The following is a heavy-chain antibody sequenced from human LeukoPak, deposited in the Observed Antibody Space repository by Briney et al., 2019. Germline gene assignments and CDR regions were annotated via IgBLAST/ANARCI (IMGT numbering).Heavy chain of an antibody. D-gene: IGHD5-12*01. V-gene: IGHV1-8*03. J-gene: IGHJ4*02. Sequence: TSVKVSCKTSGYTFTNYDINWVRQATGQGLGWMGWMNPNSGNTGYAQKFQGRVTITRDTSISTAYMELTSLRSEDTAVYYCAKFCISCGYDFGVSRTMPLPYFDYWGQGTLVTVSS. CDR2: MNPNSGNT. CDR3: AKFCISCGYDFGVSRTMPLPYFDY. CDR1: GYTFTNYD.